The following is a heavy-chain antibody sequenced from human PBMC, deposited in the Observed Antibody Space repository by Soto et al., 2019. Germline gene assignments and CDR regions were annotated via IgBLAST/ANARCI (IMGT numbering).Heavy chain of an antibody. CDR1: GFTFSSYG. CDR3: ATTPYSSSWYGHFDY. J-gene: IGHJ4*02. V-gene: IGHV3-30*03. Sequence: AGGSLRLSCAASGFTFSSYGMHWVRQAPGKGLEWVAVISYDGSNKYYADSVKGRFTISRDNSKNTLYLQMNSLRAEDTAVYYCATTPYSSSWYGHFDYWGQGTLVTVSS. D-gene: IGHD6-13*01. CDR2: ISYDGSNK.